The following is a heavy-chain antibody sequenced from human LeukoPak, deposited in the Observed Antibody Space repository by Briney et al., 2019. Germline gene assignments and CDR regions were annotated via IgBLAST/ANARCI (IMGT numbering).Heavy chain of an antibody. CDR1: GFTFSSYA. D-gene: IGHD3-10*01. V-gene: IGHV3-30-3*01. J-gene: IGHJ4*02. CDR2: ISYDGSNK. CDR3: ARDHYYGSGSPDY. Sequence: GGSLRLSCAASGFTFSSYAMHWVRQAPGKGLEWVAVISYDGSNKYYADSVKGRFTISRDNAKNSLYLQMNSLRDEDTAVYYCARDHYYGSGSPDYWGQGTLVTVSS.